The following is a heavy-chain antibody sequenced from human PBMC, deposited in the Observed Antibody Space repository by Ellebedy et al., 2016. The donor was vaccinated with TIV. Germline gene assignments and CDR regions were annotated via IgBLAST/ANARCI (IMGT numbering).Heavy chain of an antibody. V-gene: IGHV4-59*01. J-gene: IGHJ4*02. CDR1: GVSISGYY. CDR3: TKTRGWLQPDFHY. Sequence: MPSETLSLTCTVSGVSISGYYWSWVRQPPGKGLEWIGYIHYTGTTNYNPSLKSRVTISLDTSQNQFSLNLNSVTAADTAVYYRTKTRGWLQPDFHYWGQGSLVTVSS. D-gene: IGHD5-24*01. CDR2: IHYTGTT.